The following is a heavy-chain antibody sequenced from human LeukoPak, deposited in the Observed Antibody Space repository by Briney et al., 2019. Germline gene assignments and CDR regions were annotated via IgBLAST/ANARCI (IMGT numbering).Heavy chain of an antibody. J-gene: IGHJ4*02. CDR3: AKDVKFSWPFYFDY. CDR1: GFTLSSYA. D-gene: IGHD5-12*01. Sequence: GGSLRLSCAASGFTLSSYAMSWVRQGPGKGLEWVSAISVSGNTYHADSVKGRFTISRDNSKNTLFLQMNSLRAEDTAVYSCAKDVKFSWPFYFDYWGQGILVTVSS. CDR2: ISVSGNT. V-gene: IGHV3-23*01.